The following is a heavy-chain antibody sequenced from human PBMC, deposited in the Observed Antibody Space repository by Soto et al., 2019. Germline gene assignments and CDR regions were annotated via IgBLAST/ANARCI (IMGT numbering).Heavy chain of an antibody. Sequence: SETLSLTCTVSGDSISSYYWGWFGQTPGKGLEWIGYIYYSGSANYNPSLKSRVSFSVDTSKHQFSLKLSSVTAADTAVYYCATYYCTTATCYYFDHWVQGTLVTVSS. J-gene: IGHJ4*02. CDR3: ATYYCTTATCYYFDH. V-gene: IGHV4-59*01. CDR2: IYYSGSA. CDR1: GDSISSYY. D-gene: IGHD2-2*01.